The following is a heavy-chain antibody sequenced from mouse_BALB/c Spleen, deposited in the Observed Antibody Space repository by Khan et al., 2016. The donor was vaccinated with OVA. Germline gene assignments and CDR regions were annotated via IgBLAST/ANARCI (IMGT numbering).Heavy chain of an antibody. J-gene: IGHJ3*01. CDR1: RFTFSNYA. CDR2: IGSGDST. CDR3: AREYWFAY. V-gene: IGHV5-6-5*01. Sequence: EVELVESGGGLVKPGGSLKLSCAASRFTFSNYAMSWVRQSPEKRLEWVASIGSGDSTYYLDSVKGRFTISRDNARNILYLQMSSLRSEDTAMYYCAREYWFAYWGQGTLVTVSA.